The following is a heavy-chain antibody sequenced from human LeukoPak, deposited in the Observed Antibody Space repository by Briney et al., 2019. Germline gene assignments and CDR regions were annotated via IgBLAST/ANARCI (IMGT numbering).Heavy chain of an antibody. J-gene: IGHJ5*02. Sequence: SETLSLTCTVSGDSISSAYWGWIRQSAGKGLEYIGRLYVNGSPNSNPSLKSRVTMSLDTSKNQFSLKMTSVTAADTAVYYCARDSGTTGEVKFDPWGQGTLVTVSS. CDR1: GDSISSAY. V-gene: IGHV4-4*07. CDR2: LYVNGSP. D-gene: IGHD3-10*01. CDR3: ARDSGTTGEVKFDP.